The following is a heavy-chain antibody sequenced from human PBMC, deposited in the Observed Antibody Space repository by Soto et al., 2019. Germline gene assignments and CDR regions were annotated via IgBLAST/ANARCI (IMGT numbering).Heavy chain of an antibody. CDR2: ISYDGSKK. CDR1: GFTFSNYD. V-gene: IGHV3-30*18. CDR3: AKDSAQLPAYLDY. D-gene: IGHD1-1*01. J-gene: IGHJ4*02. Sequence: GGSLRLSCAASGFTFSNYDMHWVRQAPGKGLEWVALISYDGSKKYYADSVKGRFTIARDNSNNTLYLQMNSLRGEDTAVFYCAKDSAQLPAYLDYWGQGTLVTVSS.